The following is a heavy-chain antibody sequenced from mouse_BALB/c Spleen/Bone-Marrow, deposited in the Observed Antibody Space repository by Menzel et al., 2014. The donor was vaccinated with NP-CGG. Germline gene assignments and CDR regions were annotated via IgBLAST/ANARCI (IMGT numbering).Heavy chain of an antibody. D-gene: IGHD1-2*01. J-gene: IGHJ2*01. CDR2: IWAGGST. V-gene: IGHV2-9*02. Sequence: VHLVESGPGLVAPSQSLSITCTVSGFSLTSYGVHWVRQPPGKGLEWLGVIWAGGSTNYNSALMSRLSISKDNSKSQVFLKMNSLQTDVTAMYYCARGFHLDYWGQGTTLTVSS. CDR3: ARGFHLDY. CDR1: GFSLTSYG.